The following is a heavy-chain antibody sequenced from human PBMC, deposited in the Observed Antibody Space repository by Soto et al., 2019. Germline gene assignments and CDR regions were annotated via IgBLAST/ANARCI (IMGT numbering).Heavy chain of an antibody. J-gene: IGHJ4*02. CDR2: INHSRST. CDR1: GGSLSGFY. Sequence: PSETPSLTCAVYGGSLSGFYWSWIRQPPGKWLERIGEINHSRSTNYNPSLKSRVTISVDTAKNQFSLKLSSGTAADTAVYYCARVPRDEAARPLSWGQGALVTV. V-gene: IGHV4-34*01. D-gene: IGHD6-6*01. CDR3: ARVPRDEAARPLS.